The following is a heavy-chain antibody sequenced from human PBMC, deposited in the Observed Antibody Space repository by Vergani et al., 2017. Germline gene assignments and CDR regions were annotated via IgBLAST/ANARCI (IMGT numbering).Heavy chain of an antibody. CDR1: GGSISSYY. CDR2: IYYSGST. V-gene: IGHV4-59*01. CDR3: ARDGYYYDSSGFPSLNXFDP. Sequence: QVQLQESGPGLVKPSETLSLTCTVSGGSISSYYWSWIRQPPGKGLEWIGYIYYSGSTNYNPSLKSRVTISVDTSKNQFSLKLSSVTAEDTAVYYCARDGYYYDSSGFPSLNXFDPWGQGTLVTVSS. D-gene: IGHD3-22*01. J-gene: IGHJ5*02.